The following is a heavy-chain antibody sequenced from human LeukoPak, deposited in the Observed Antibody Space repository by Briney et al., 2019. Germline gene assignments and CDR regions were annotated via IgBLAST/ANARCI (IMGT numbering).Heavy chain of an antibody. J-gene: IGHJ6*03. D-gene: IGHD3-16*01. CDR1: GGSISSGSYY. Sequence: SQTLSLTCTVSGGSISSGSYYWSWIRQPAGKGLEWIGRIYTSGSTNYNPSLKSRVTISVDTSKNQFSLKLSSVTAADTAVYYCARVGARLRRGPLYYMDVWGKGTTVTVSS. V-gene: IGHV4-61*02. CDR2: IYTSGST. CDR3: ARVGARLRRGPLYYMDV.